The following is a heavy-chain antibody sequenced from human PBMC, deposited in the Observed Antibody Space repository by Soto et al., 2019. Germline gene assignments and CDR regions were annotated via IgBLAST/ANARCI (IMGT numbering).Heavy chain of an antibody. D-gene: IGHD2-15*01. CDR1: GFTFSSYA. Sequence: LRLSCAASGFTFSSYAMSWVRQAPGKGLEWVSAISSSGGSTYYADSVKGRFTISRDNSKNTLYLQMNSLRAEDTAVYYCAKVRDYCSGGSCYGFDPWGQGTLVTVSS. J-gene: IGHJ5*02. V-gene: IGHV3-23*01. CDR2: ISSSGGST. CDR3: AKVRDYCSGGSCYGFDP.